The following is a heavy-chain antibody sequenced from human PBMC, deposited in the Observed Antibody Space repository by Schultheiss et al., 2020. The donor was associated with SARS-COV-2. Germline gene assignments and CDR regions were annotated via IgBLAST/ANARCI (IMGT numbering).Heavy chain of an antibody. Sequence: ASVKVSCKASGGTFTSYDINWVRQATGQGLEWMGWMNPNSGNTGYAQKFQGRVTMTRNTSISTAYMELSSLRSEDTAVYYCARGRLWFGTRYYGMDVWGQGTTVTVSS. V-gene: IGHV1-8*01. D-gene: IGHD3-10*01. CDR1: GGTFTSYD. CDR2: MNPNSGNT. CDR3: ARGRLWFGTRYYGMDV. J-gene: IGHJ6*02.